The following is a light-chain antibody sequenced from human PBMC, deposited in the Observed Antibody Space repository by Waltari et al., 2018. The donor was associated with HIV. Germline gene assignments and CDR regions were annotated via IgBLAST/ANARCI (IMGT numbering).Light chain of an antibody. CDR3: QSSDSSGFYRV. CDR2: KDS. Sequence: SYELTQPPSVSVSPGQTARITCSAAALPKQYAFWYRPKPGQAPVLVISKDSERPSGIPERFSGSSSGTTVTLTISGVQAEDEGYYYCQSSDSSGFYRVFGGGTKLTVL. J-gene: IGLJ2*01. V-gene: IGLV3-25*03. CDR1: ALPKQY.